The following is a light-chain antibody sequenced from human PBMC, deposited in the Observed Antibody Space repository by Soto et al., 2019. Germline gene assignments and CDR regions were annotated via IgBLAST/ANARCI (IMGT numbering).Light chain of an antibody. CDR1: SSDGGSYNL. CDR3: CSYAGSSTFYV. Sequence: QSVLTQAASVSGSPGQSVTSSCTGTSSDGGSYNLVSWYQQHTGKAPKLMIYEGSKRPSGASNRFSGSKSGNTASLTISGLQAEDEADYYCCSYAGSSTFYVFGTGTKVTVL. CDR2: EGS. J-gene: IGLJ1*01. V-gene: IGLV2-23*03.